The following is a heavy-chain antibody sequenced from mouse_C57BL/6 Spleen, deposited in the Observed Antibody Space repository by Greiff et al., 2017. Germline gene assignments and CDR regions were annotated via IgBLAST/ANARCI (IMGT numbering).Heavy chain of an antibody. J-gene: IGHJ1*03. Sequence: QVQLQQSGAELVKPGASVKISCKASGYAFSSYWMNWVKQRPGKGLEWIGQIYPGDGDTNYNGKFKGKATLTADKSSSTAYMQLSSLTSEDSAVYFWARRGTTEPHWYFDVWGTGTTVTVSS. CDR1: GYAFSSYW. V-gene: IGHV1-80*01. CDR2: IYPGDGDT. CDR3: ARRGTTEPHWYFDV. D-gene: IGHD1-1*01.